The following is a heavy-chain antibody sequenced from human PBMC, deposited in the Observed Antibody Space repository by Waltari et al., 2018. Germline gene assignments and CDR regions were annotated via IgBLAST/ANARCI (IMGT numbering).Heavy chain of an antibody. CDR3: ARRDRRGGLGVFTLSWFDP. Sequence: QVLLQESGPGLVRPSGTLSLTCDVSGDSITNSLWWSWVRQPPGKGLEWLGEISRTGNTNYGPSLKSRATISLDQSKNQFSLKLTSVTAADTAVYFCARRDRRGGLGVFTLSWFDPWGQGLLVTVSS. CDR1: GDSITNSLW. CDR2: ISRTGNT. D-gene: IGHD3-3*01. V-gene: IGHV4-4*02. J-gene: IGHJ5*02.